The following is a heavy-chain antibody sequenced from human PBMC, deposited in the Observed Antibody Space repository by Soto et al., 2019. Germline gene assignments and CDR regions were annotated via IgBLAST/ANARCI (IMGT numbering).Heavy chain of an antibody. CDR2: IIPIFGTA. D-gene: IGHD3-9*01. J-gene: IGHJ4*02. Sequence: QVQLVQSGAEVKKPGSSVKVSCKASGGTFSSYAISWVRQAPGQGLEWMGGIIPIFGTANYAQKCQSRVTITADESTSTAYMELSSLRSEDTAVYSCARAHYDILTGGLDYWGQGPLVTVSS. CDR1: GGTFSSYA. V-gene: IGHV1-69*01. CDR3: ARAHYDILTGGLDY.